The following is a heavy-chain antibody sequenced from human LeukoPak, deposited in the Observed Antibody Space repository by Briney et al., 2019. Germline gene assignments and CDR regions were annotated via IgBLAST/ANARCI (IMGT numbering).Heavy chain of an antibody. J-gene: IGHJ4*02. CDR3: ARSSGYDSPLYY. CDR1: GFTFSSYS. CDR2: ISSSSSYI. V-gene: IGHV3-21*01. D-gene: IGHD5-12*01. Sequence: GGSLRLSCAASGFTFSSYSMNWVRQAPGKGLEWVSSISSSSSYIYYADSVKGRFTISRDNAKNSLYLQMNSLRAEDTAVYCCARSSGYDSPLYYWGQGTLVTVSS.